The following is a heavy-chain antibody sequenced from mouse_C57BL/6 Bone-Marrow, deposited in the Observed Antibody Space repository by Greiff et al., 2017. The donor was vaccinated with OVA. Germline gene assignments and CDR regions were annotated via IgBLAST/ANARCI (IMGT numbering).Heavy chain of an antibody. Sequence: EVQLQESGGGLVKPGGSLKLSCAASGFTFSSYAMSWVRQTPEKRLEWVATISDGGSYTYYPDNVKGRFTISRDNAKNNLYLQMSHLKSEDTAMYYCARDSPIYYGSSYRYFDVWGTGTTVTVSS. D-gene: IGHD1-1*01. J-gene: IGHJ1*03. V-gene: IGHV5-4*01. CDR2: ISDGGSYT. CDR3: ARDSPIYYGSSYRYFDV. CDR1: GFTFSSYA.